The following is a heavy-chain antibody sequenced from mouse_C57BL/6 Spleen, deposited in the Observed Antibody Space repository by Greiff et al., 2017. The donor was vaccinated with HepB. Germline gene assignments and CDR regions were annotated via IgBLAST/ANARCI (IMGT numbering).Heavy chain of an antibody. CDR1: GYTFTSYW. D-gene: IGHD2-1*01. Sequence: QVHVKQPGAELVKPGASVKMSCKASGYTFTSYWITWVKQRPGQGLEWIGDIYPGSGSTNYNEKFKSKATLTVDTSSSTAYMQLSSLTSEDSAVYYCARYNGNLAWFAYWGQGTLVTVSA. CDR3: ARYNGNLAWFAY. CDR2: IYPGSGST. J-gene: IGHJ3*01. V-gene: IGHV1-55*01.